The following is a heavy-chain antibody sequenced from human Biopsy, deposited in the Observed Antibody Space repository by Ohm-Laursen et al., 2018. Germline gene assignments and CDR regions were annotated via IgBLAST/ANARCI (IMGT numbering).Heavy chain of an antibody. J-gene: IGHJ4*02. CDR2: INPGGNST. V-gene: IGHV1-46*01. CDR3: VLASFDY. CDR1: GYTFTTSY. Sequence: ASVKVSCKASGYTFTTSYIHWERQAPGHGLEWMGIINPGGNSTAYTQNFQGRVTMTWDTSTTTVYMELSSLRSEDTAVYYCVLASFDYWGQGTLVTVPS.